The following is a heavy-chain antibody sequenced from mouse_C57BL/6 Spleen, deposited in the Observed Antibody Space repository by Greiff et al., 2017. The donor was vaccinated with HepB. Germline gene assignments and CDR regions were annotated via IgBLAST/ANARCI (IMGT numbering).Heavy chain of an antibody. V-gene: IGHV2-9-1*01. D-gene: IGHD1-1*01. Sequence: VKVVESGPGLVAPSQSLSITCTVSGFSLTSYAISWVRQPPGKGLEWLGVIWTGGGTNYNSALKSRLSISKDNSKSQVFLKMNSLQTDDTARYYCARTFTTVVDYAMDYWGQGTSVTVSS. CDR2: IWTGGGT. J-gene: IGHJ4*01. CDR1: GFSLTSYA. CDR3: ARTFTTVVDYAMDY.